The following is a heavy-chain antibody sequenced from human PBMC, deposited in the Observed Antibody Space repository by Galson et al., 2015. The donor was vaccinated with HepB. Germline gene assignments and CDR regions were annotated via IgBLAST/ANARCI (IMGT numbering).Heavy chain of an antibody. V-gene: IGHV5-51*01. D-gene: IGHD6-13*01. Sequence: QSGAEVKKPGESLKISCKGSGYSFTSYWIGWVRQMPGKGLEWMGIIYPGDSDTRYSPSFQGQVTISADKSISTAYLQWSSLKASDTAMYYCARPVEYSSSWEQELIWYFDLWGRGTLVTVSS. CDR1: GYSFTSYW. CDR3: ARPVEYSSSWEQELIWYFDL. J-gene: IGHJ2*01. CDR2: IYPGDSDT.